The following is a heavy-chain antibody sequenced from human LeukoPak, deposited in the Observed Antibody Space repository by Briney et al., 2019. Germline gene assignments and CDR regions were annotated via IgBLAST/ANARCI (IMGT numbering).Heavy chain of an antibody. J-gene: IGHJ5*02. Sequence: GGSLRLSCAASGFTVSSNYMSWVRQAPGKGLESVSVIYSGGSTYYADSVKGRFTISRDNSKNTLYLQMNSLRAEDTAVYYCARGYSSSWYVWFDPWGQGTLVTVSS. CDR3: ARGYSSSWYVWFDP. CDR1: GFTVSSNY. D-gene: IGHD6-13*01. CDR2: IYSGGST. V-gene: IGHV3-53*01.